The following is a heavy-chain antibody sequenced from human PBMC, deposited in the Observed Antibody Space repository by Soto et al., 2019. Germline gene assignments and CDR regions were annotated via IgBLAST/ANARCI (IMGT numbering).Heavy chain of an antibody. J-gene: IGHJ5*01. V-gene: IGHV3-23*01. Sequence: GVSLSASRSSSNSDIVIHALRSVPPAKGQGLEWVSAISGSGGSTYYADSVKGRFTISSDNSKNTLYLQMNSLRAEDTAVYYFAKDRSRGDVCCYRLGSFYAWGHGTRLTGSS. CDR2: ISGSGGST. CDR1: NSDIVIHA. CDR3: AKDRSRGDVCCYRLGSFYA. D-gene: IGHD3-16*02.